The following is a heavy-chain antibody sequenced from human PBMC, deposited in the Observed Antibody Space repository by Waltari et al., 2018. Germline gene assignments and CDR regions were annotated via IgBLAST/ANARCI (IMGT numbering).Heavy chain of an antibody. D-gene: IGHD2-2*01. CDR2: INHRGRT. V-gene: IGHV4-34*01. CDR1: GGSFSGYY. CDR3: ARERGRVPAATRHYYYYGMDV. J-gene: IGHJ6*02. Sequence: QVQLQQWGAGLLKPSETLSLTCAVYGGSFSGYYWSWIRQPPGKGLGWIGEINHRGRTNYHPSLKGHGTISVDTSKNQFALKLSSVTAADTAVYYCARERGRVPAATRHYYYYGMDVWGQGTTVTVSS.